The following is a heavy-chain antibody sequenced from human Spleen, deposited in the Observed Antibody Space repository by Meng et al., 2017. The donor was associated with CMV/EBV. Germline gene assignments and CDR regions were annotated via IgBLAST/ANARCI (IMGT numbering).Heavy chain of an antibody. V-gene: IGHV3-9*01. J-gene: IGHJ6*02. Sequence: SLKISFAGSGFTFDDYAMHWVRQAPGKGLEWVSGISWNSGSIRYADSVKGRFTISRDNAESSLYLQMNYLRAEDTAVYYCARELGGYSFGKNSCYYRLGMDVWGQGTTVTVSS. CDR2: ISWNSGSI. D-gene: IGHD5-18*01. CDR1: GFTFDDYA. CDR3: ARELGGYSFGKNSCYYRLGMDV.